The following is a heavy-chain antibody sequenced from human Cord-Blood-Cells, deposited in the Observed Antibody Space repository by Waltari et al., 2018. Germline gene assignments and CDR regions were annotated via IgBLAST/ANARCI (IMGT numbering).Heavy chain of an antibody. CDR1: GGLVSNGSYY. Sequence: QVQLQESVPGLVKPSETLSLTFTFSGGLVSNGSYYWCWFRQPPGKGLEWSGYMYYSGSTNYNPSLKSRVTVSVDTSKNQCSLKLSAVTAADTAVYCCAGFRELFDYWGQGTLVTVSS. D-gene: IGHD3-10*01. J-gene: IGHJ4*02. CDR2: MYYSGST. V-gene: IGHV4-61*01. CDR3: AGFRELFDY.